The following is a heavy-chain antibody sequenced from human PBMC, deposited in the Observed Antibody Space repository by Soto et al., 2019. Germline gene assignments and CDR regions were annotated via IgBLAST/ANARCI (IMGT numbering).Heavy chain of an antibody. CDR3: ARDREPSYYYDSSGYSYYYYGMDV. J-gene: IGHJ6*02. CDR2: ISYDGSNK. Sequence: GGSLRLSCAASGFTFSSYAMHWVRQAPGKGLEWVAVISYDGSNKYYADSVKGRFTISRDNSKNTLYLQMNSLRAEDTAVYYCARDREPSYYYDSSGYSYYYYGMDVWGQGTTVTVSS. V-gene: IGHV3-30-3*01. D-gene: IGHD3-22*01. CDR1: GFTFSSYA.